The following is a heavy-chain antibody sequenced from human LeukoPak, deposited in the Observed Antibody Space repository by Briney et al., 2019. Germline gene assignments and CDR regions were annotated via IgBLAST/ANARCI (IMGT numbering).Heavy chain of an antibody. CDR1: GFTFRTYG. Sequence: PGGSLRLSCAASGFTFRTYGMHWIRQAPGKGLEWVAFIRNDGTIKYYADSVKGRFTISRDNSKNTLYLQMNSLRAEDTAVYYCATLIAPMVRGVIYDYWGQGTLVTVSS. CDR2: IRNDGTIK. D-gene: IGHD3-10*01. CDR3: ATLIAPMVRGVIYDY. V-gene: IGHV3-30*02. J-gene: IGHJ4*02.